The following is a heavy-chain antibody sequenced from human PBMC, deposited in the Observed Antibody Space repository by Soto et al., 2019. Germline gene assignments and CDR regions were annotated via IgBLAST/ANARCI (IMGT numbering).Heavy chain of an antibody. CDR1: GFTFSSYW. Sequence: EVQLVESGGGSVQPGGSLRLSCEASGFTFSSYWMHWVRQSPGKGLMWVSRISSDGSSTSYGDSVKGRFNVSRDNAKNKLYLQMSSLRAEDTAIYYCARRGAVTGIQYWGQGTLVSVSS. J-gene: IGHJ4*02. CDR3: ARRGAVTGIQY. V-gene: IGHV3-74*02. CDR2: ISSDGSST. D-gene: IGHD6-19*01.